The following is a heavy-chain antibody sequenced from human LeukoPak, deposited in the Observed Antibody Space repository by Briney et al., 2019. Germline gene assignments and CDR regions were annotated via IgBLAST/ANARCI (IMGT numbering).Heavy chain of an antibody. CDR2: IYTSGST. CDR1: GGSISSYY. J-gene: IGHJ2*01. Sequence: SETLSLTCTVSGGSISSYYWSWIRQPAGKGLEWIGRIYTSGSTNYNPSLKSRVTMSVDTSKNQFSLKLSSVTAAETAVYYCARDPTARRGYSRYFDLWGRGTMVTVSS. V-gene: IGHV4-4*07. CDR3: ARDPTARRGYSRYFDL. D-gene: IGHD5-12*01.